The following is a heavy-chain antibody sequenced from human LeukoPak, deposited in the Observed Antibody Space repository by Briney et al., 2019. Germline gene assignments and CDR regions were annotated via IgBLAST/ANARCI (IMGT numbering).Heavy chain of an antibody. CDR2: VYYSGRT. CDR3: ARRRYYDSSGYLD. J-gene: IGHJ1*01. V-gene: IGHV4-39*01. D-gene: IGHD3-22*01. Sequence: SETLSLTCTLFGDSVSRSDSYWDWIRQPPGKALEWIGTVYYSGRTYYSPSLESRVTISVDTSKNQFSLKLSSLTAADTALYFCARRRYYDSSGYLDWGQGTLVTVSS. CDR1: GDSVSRSDSY.